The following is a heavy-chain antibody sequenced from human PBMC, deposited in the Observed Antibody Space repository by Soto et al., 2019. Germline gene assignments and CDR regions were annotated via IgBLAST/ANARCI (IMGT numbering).Heavy chain of an antibody. CDR3: ARLQSPYSGNYYGNFQH. D-gene: IGHD1-26*01. J-gene: IGHJ1*01. CDR2: IYPDDSDT. CDR1: GYSFTSYW. Sequence: EVQLVQSGAEVKKPGESLKISCKGSGYSFTSYWIGWVRQMPGKGLEWMGIIYPDDSDTRDSPSFQGQVTISADKSISTAYLQWSSLKASDTAMYYCARLQSPYSGNYYGNFQHWGQGTLVTVSS. V-gene: IGHV5-51*01.